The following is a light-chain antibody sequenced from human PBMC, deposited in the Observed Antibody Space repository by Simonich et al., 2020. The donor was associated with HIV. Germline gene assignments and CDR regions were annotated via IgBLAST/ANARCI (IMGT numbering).Light chain of an antibody. CDR1: TSAVGNYNL. CDR2: EGT. Sequence: QSALTQPASVSGSPGQSITISCTGTTSAVGNYNLVSWYQQHPGKAPKLMIYEGTKRPSGVSNRFAGSKSGNTASLTISGLQAEDEADYYCCSYVDTNTLVFGGGTKLTVL. CDR3: CSYVDTNTLV. J-gene: IGLJ2*01. V-gene: IGLV2-23*01.